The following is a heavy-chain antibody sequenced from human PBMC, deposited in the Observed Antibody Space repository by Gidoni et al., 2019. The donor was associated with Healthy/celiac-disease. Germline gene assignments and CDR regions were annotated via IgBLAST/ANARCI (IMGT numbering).Heavy chain of an antibody. Sequence: QITLKESGPTRVKPTQTLTLTCPFSGFSLITNGVGVGWIRQPPGKALEWLAVIYWDDNKRYSPSLNNRLTITKDTSKNQVVLTMTNMDPVDTATYYCAHNREWELGGLGAFDIWGQGTMVTVSS. D-gene: IGHD1-26*01. CDR3: AHNREWELGGLGAFDI. V-gene: IGHV2-5*02. CDR1: GFSLITNGVG. CDR2: IYWDDNK. J-gene: IGHJ3*02.